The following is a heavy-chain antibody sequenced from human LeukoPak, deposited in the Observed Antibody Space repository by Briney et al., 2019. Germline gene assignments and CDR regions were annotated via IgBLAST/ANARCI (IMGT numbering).Heavy chain of an antibody. V-gene: IGHV3-7*01. Sequence: GGSLRLSWAASGFTLSSYWMSWVRQAAGKGREWVANIKQEGSEKYYVDSMKGRFTISRDNDKNSLYLQINSLRAEDTAVYYCARGRDTATDYYYYYSMAVWGKGTTLTASS. D-gene: IGHD5-18*01. CDR3: ARGRDTATDYYYYYSMAV. J-gene: IGHJ6*03. CDR2: IKQEGSEK. CDR1: GFTLSSYW.